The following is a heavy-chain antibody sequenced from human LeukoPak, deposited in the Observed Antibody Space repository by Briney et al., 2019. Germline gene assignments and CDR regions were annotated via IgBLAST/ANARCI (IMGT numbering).Heavy chain of an antibody. V-gene: IGHV3-21*01. CDR3: ARPNSGSYVGYFDY. J-gene: IGHJ4*02. D-gene: IGHD1-26*01. CDR1: GFTFSSYS. CDR2: ISSSSSYI. Sequence: PGGSLRLSCAASGFTFSSYSMNWVRQAPGKGLEWVSSISSSSSYIYYADSLQGRFTISRDNAKNSLYLQMNSLRAEDTAVYYCARPNSGSYVGYFDYWGQGTLVTVSS.